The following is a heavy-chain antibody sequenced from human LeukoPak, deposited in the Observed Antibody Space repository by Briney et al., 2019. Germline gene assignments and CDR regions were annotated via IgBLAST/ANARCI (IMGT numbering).Heavy chain of an antibody. D-gene: IGHD4-23*01. V-gene: IGHV4-59*11. CDR3: ARGYGDNSGAFDI. Sequence: PSETQSLTCTVSGGSISSQYWSLIRQPPGKGLEWIGYIYYSGITKYSPSLKSRVTISVDTSKNQFSLRLTSVTAADTAVYFCARGYGDNSGAFDIWGQGTLVTVSS. J-gene: IGHJ3*02. CDR2: IYYSGIT. CDR1: GGSISSQY.